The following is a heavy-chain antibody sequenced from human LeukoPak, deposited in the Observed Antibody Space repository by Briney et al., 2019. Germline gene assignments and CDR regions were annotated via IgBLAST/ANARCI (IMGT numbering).Heavy chain of an antibody. V-gene: IGHV3-11*04. D-gene: IGHD3-10*01. CDR3: ARIGSYGTGYYHYYYMDV. Sequence: PGGSLRLSCAASGFTFSESYMTWIRQAPGKGLEWLSYISSGGSSIDYADSVKGRFTISRDNTKNSLYLQMNSLRAEDTAVYYCARIGSYGTGYYHYYYMDVWGKGTTVTVSS. J-gene: IGHJ6*03. CDR1: GFTFSESY. CDR2: ISSGGSSI.